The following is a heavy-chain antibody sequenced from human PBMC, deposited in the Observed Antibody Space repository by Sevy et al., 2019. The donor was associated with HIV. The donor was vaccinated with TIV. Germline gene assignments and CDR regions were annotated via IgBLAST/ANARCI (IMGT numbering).Heavy chain of an antibody. Sequence: GGSQRLSCAASGFTFSTYAMSWVRQAPGKGLEWVSAISGSGGNTYYADSVKGRFTISRDNSKNTLYLQMNSLRAEDTAVYYCAKDPLIGTGTTYSPGARDYWGQGTLVTVSS. CDR3: AKDPLIGTGTTYSPGARDY. J-gene: IGHJ4*02. V-gene: IGHV3-23*01. CDR1: GFTFSTYA. CDR2: ISGSGGNT. D-gene: IGHD1-7*01.